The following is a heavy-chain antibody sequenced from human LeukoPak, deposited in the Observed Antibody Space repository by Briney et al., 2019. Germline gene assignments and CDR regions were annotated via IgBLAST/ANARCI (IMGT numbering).Heavy chain of an antibody. CDR3: ARAVYDYYYMDV. Sequence: GGSLRLSCAASGFTFSSYAMHWVRQAPGKGLEWVAVISYDGSNKYYADSVKGRFTISRDNSKNTLYLQMNSLRAEDTAVYYCARAVYDYYYMDVWGKGTTVTISS. J-gene: IGHJ6*03. CDR1: GFTFSSYA. D-gene: IGHD3-16*01. V-gene: IGHV3-30*04. CDR2: ISYDGSNK.